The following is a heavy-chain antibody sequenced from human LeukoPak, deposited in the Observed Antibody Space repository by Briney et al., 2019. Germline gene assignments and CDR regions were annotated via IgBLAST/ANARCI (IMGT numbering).Heavy chain of an antibody. Sequence: SETLSLTCTVSGYSISSGYYWGWIRQPPGKGLEGIGRIYHSGSTYYNPSLKSRVTISVDTSKNQFSLKLSSVTAAGTAVYYCARGPYGSGRLYYYYYYMDVWGKGTTVTVSS. V-gene: IGHV4-38-2*02. CDR3: ARGPYGSGRLYYYYYYMDV. J-gene: IGHJ6*03. D-gene: IGHD3-10*01. CDR1: GYSISSGYY. CDR2: IYHSGST.